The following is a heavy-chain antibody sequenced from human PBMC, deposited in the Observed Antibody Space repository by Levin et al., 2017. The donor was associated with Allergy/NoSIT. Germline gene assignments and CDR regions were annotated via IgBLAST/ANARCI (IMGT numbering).Heavy chain of an antibody. CDR3: AVDWSGDGLDT. Sequence: ASVKVSCKTSGYTFTDFYIHWVRQAPGQGPEWLGWINPDSGNTHYHPKFQGRVTLTRDTSISTVYMELGGLKSDDTAVFYCAVDWSGDGLDTWGQGTLVTVSS. V-gene: IGHV1-2*02. CDR1: GYTFTDFY. D-gene: IGHD3/OR15-3a*01. CDR2: INPDSGNT. J-gene: IGHJ5*02.